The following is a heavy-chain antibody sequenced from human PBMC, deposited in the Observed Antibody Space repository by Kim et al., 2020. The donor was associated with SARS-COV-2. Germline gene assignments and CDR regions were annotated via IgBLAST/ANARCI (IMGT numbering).Heavy chain of an antibody. CDR2: ISSSSSTI. J-gene: IGHJ6*02. D-gene: IGHD3-22*01. CDR3: ARERGSDYYDSSGYLLYYYGMDV. V-gene: IGHV3-48*02. CDR1: GFTFSSYS. Sequence: GGSLRLSCAASGFTFSSYSMNWVRQAPGKGLEWVSYISSSSSTIYYADSVKGRFTISRDNAKNSLYLQMNSLRDEDTAVYYCARERGSDYYDSSGYLLYYYGMDVWGQGTTVTVSS.